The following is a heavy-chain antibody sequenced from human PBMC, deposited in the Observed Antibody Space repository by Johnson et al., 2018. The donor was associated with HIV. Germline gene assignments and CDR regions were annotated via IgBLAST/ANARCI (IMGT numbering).Heavy chain of an antibody. CDR3: AKDPYYETSAYYDDAFDI. J-gene: IGHJ3*02. Sequence: QVQLVESGGGVVQPGRSLRLSCAASGFTLSSYAMHWVRQAPGKGLEWVAVISYDGSNKYYADSVKGRFTISRDNSKNTLYLQMNSLRAEDTAVYYCAKDPYYETSAYYDDAFDIWGQGTMVTVSS. V-gene: IGHV3-30-3*01. CDR1: GFTLSSYA. D-gene: IGHD3-22*01. CDR2: ISYDGSNK.